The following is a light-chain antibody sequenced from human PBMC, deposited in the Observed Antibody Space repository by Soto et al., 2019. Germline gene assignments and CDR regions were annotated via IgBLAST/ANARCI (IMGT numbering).Light chain of an antibody. Sequence: DIVMTQSPDSLAVSLGERATINCKSSQSVLYSSNNKNFLAWYQHKPGQPPKLLIYWASTRESGVPDRFSGSGSGTDFTLTISSLQAEDVAVYYCQQYDSTPKTFGPGTKVDIK. CDR1: QSVLYSSNNKNF. V-gene: IGKV4-1*01. CDR2: WAS. J-gene: IGKJ3*01. CDR3: QQYDSTPKT.